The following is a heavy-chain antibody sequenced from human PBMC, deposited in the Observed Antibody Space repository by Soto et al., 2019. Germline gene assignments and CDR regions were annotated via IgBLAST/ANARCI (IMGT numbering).Heavy chain of an antibody. CDR1: GFTFSSYA. J-gene: IGHJ1*01. V-gene: IGHV3-30-3*01. D-gene: IGHD3-9*01. CDR2: ISYDGSNK. Sequence: QVQLVESGGGVVQPGRSLRLSCAASGFTFSSYAMHWVRQAPGKGLEWVAVISYDGSNKYYADSVKGRFTISRDNSKNTLYLQRNSLRAEDTAVYYCAREGGAGIFDWYQHWGQGTLVTVSS. CDR3: AREGGAGIFDWYQH.